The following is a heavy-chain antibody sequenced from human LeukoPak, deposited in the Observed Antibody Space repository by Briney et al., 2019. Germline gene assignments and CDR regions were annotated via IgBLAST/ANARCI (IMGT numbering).Heavy chain of an antibody. D-gene: IGHD3-22*01. CDR1: GGSISSSSYY. CDR2: IYYSGST. V-gene: IGHV4-39*01. Sequence: SETLSLTCTVSGGSISSSSYYWGWIRQPPGKGLEWIGSIYYSGSTYYNPSLKSRVTISVDTSKNQFSLKLSSVTAADTAVYYCARGVQYYYDSSGFDYWSQGTLVTVSS. CDR3: ARGVQYYYDSSGFDY. J-gene: IGHJ4*02.